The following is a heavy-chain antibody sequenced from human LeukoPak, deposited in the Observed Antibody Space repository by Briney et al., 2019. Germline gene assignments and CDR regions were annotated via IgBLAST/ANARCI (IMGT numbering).Heavy chain of an antibody. D-gene: IGHD2-15*01. V-gene: IGHV1-69*13. Sequence: SVKVSCKAAGGTFSSYAISWVRQAPGQGLEWMGGIIPIFGTANYAQKFQGRVTITADESTSTAYMELSSLRSEDTAVYYCARGVVGLYGMDVWGQGTTVTVSS. CDR1: GGTFSSYA. CDR3: ARGVVGLYGMDV. CDR2: IIPIFGTA. J-gene: IGHJ6*02.